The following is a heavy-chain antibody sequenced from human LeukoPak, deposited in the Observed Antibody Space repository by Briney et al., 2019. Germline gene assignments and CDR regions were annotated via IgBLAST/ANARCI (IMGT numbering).Heavy chain of an antibody. CDR3: ARADYGSTYYFDY. D-gene: IGHD3-10*01. CDR1: GFSFSNYG. CDR2: ISYDGNNK. Sequence: GGSLRLSCAASGFSFSNYGMHWVRQAPGKGLEWVAVISYDGNNKFYADSVKGRLTISRDNAKNSLYLQMNSLRAEDTAVYYYARADYGSTYYFDYWGQGTLVTVSS. J-gene: IGHJ4*02. V-gene: IGHV3-30*03.